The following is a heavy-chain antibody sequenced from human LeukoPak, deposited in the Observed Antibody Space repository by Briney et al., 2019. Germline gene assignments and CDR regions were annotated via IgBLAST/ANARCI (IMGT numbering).Heavy chain of an antibody. CDR1: GDTFTGYY. D-gene: IGHD3/OR15-3a*01. Sequence: ASVKVSCKASGDTFTGYYMHWVRQAPGQGLEWMGWINPNSGGTNYAQKFQGRVTMTRDTSISTAYMELSRLRSDDTAVYYCARDPGDWAYYFDYWGQGTLVTVPS. CDR3: ARDPGDWAYYFDY. J-gene: IGHJ4*02. CDR2: INPNSGGT. V-gene: IGHV1-2*02.